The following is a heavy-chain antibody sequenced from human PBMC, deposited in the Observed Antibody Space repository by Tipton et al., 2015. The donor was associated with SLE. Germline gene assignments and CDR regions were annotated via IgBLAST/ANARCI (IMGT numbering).Heavy chain of an antibody. V-gene: IGHV1-8*01. CDR1: GYTFTNYD. CDR3: AREAAAMASDY. J-gene: IGHJ4*02. D-gene: IGHD2-2*01. CDR2: MNPNSGYT. Sequence: QLVQSGPEVKKPGASVKVSCKASGYTFTNYDINWVRQATGQGLEWMGWMNPNSGYTGYAQKFQGRVTMTRNTSISTAYMELSSLKSEATAVYCCAREAAAMASDYWGQGTLVTVSS.